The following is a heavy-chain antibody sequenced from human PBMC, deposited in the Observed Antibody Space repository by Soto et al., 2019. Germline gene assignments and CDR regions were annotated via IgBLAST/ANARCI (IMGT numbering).Heavy chain of an antibody. Sequence: PSETLSLTCSVSGASISNFYWSWIRQSAGKGLAWIGRLYTRGTTDYNPSLKSRVTMSIDTSKNRVSLSLTSVTAADTAVYYCAKGGTYYFDSWGQGIVVTVSS. CDR2: LYTRGTT. V-gene: IGHV4-4*07. CDR3: AKGGTYYFDS. J-gene: IGHJ4*02. CDR1: GASISNFY. D-gene: IGHD3-16*01.